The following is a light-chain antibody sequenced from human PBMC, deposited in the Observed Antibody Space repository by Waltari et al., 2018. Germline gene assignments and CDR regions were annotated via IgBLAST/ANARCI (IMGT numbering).Light chain of an antibody. CDR2: DTS. J-gene: IGKJ3*01. CDR1: QSVSRF. Sequence: EIVLTQSPATLSLSPGARATLSCRASQSVSRFLAWYQQKPGQAPRLIIYDTSNRATGIPARFSGSGSGTDFTLTISSLEPEDFAGYYCQRRGHWPPDATFDPGTRVDIK. CDR3: QRRGHWPPDAT. V-gene: IGKV3-11*01.